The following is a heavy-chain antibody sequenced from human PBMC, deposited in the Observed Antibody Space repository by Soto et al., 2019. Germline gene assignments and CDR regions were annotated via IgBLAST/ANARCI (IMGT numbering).Heavy chain of an antibody. Sequence: SETLSLTCTASGGSISSYYWSWIRQPAGKGMEWIGRIYTRGSTNYKPPLKSRVTMSVDTSKNQFSLKLSSVTAAATAVYYCARDSRYCSGGSCYYYYGMGVWGQGTTVTVSS. V-gene: IGHV4-4*07. CDR2: IYTRGST. CDR3: ARDSRYCSGGSCYYYYGMGV. D-gene: IGHD2-15*01. CDR1: GGSISSYY. J-gene: IGHJ6*02.